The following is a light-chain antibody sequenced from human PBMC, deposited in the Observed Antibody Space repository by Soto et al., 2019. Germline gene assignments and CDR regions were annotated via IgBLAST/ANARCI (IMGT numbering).Light chain of an antibody. J-gene: IGKJ4*01. CDR1: QSISNT. CDR3: QQSYSTPPT. V-gene: IGKV1-39*01. Sequence: DIQMTQSPSSLSASVGDRVTITCRASQSISNTLNWYQQKPGKAPDLLIYTTSSLQSGVPSMFSGSGSGTDFTLTISSLQPEDFATYYCQQSYSTPPTFGGGTSVEIK. CDR2: TTS.